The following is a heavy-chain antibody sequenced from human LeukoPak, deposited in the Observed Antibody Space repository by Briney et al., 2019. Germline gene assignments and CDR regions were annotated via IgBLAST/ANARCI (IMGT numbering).Heavy chain of an antibody. CDR2: IYCSGST. D-gene: IGHD3-3*01. J-gene: IGHJ2*01. V-gene: IGHV4-59*11. CDR3: ARVVGISIFGVVAHLRFFDL. Sequence: SETLSLTCTVSGGSISSHYWSWIRQPPGKGLEWIGYIYCSGSTDYNPSLKSRVTISVDTSKKQFSLKLSSVTAADTAVYYCARVVGISIFGVVAHLRFFDLWGRGTLVSVSS. CDR1: GGSISSHY.